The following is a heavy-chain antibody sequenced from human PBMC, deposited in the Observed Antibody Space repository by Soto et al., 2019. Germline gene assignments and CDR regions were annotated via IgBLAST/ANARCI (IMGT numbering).Heavy chain of an antibody. J-gene: IGHJ4*02. D-gene: IGHD2-21*02. V-gene: IGHV1-2*02. CDR1: GYTFTGYY. Sequence: ASVKVSCKASGYTFTGYYMHWVRQAPGQGLEWMGWINPNSGGTNYAQRFQGRVTMTRDTSISTAYMELSRLRSDDTAVYYCARKLVTDKGGNYYFDYWGQGTLVTVSS. CDR2: INPNSGGT. CDR3: ARKLVTDKGGNYYFDY.